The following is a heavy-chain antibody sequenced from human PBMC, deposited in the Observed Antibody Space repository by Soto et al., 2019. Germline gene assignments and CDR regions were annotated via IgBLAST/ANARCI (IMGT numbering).Heavy chain of an antibody. CDR2: ISYDGSNK. Sequence: PGGSLRLSCAASGFTFRSYAMHWVRQAPGKGLEWVAVISYDGSNKYYADSVKGRFTISRDNSKNTLYLQMNSLRAEDTAVYYCAKAISLAVAGTWKGMDVWGQGTTVTVSS. D-gene: IGHD6-19*01. J-gene: IGHJ6*02. V-gene: IGHV3-30*04. CDR1: GFTFRSYA. CDR3: AKAISLAVAGTWKGMDV.